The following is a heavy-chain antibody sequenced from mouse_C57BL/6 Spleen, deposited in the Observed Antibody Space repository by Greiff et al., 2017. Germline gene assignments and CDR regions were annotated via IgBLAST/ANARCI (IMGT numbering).Heavy chain of an antibody. CDR2: IWSDGST. D-gene: IGHD1-1*01. J-gene: IGHJ4*01. CDR1: GFSLTSYG. CDR3: ARHSYYYGSSFRQTDAMDY. Sequence: QVQLKESGPGLVAPSQSLSITCTVSGFSLTSYGVHWVRQPPGKGLEWLVVIWSDGSTTYNSALKSRLSISKDNSKSQVFLKMNSLQTDDTAMYYCARHSYYYGSSFRQTDAMDYWGQGTSVTVSS. V-gene: IGHV2-6-1*01.